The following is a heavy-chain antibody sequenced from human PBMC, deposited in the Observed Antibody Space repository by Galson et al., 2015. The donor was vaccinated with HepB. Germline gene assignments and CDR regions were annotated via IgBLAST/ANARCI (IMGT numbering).Heavy chain of an antibody. CDR3: ARGPIAAAIWWFDP. V-gene: IGHV1-3*01. CDR2: INAGNGNT. Sequence: SVKVSCKASGYTFTSYAMHWVRQAPGQRLEWMGWINAGNGNTKYSQKFQGRVTITRDTSASTAYMELSSLRSEDTAVYYCARGPIAAAIWWFDPWGQGTLVTVSS. D-gene: IGHD2-2*02. CDR1: GYTFTSYA. J-gene: IGHJ5*02.